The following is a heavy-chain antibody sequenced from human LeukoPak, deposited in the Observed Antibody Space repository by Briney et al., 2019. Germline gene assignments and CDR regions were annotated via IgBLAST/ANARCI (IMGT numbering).Heavy chain of an antibody. Sequence: SETLSLTCAVYGGSFSGYYWSWIRQPPGKGLEWIGEINHSGSTNYNPSLKSRVTISVDTSKNQFSLKLSSVTAADTAVYYCARGCGRFGELLPPLVYFDLWGRGTLVTVSS. CDR3: ARGCGRFGELLPPLVYFDL. D-gene: IGHD3-10*01. J-gene: IGHJ2*01. V-gene: IGHV4-34*01. CDR2: INHSGST. CDR1: GGSFSGYY.